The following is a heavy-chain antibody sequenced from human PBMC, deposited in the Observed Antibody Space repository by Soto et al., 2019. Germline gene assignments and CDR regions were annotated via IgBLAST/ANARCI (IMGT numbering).Heavy chain of an antibody. CDR1: GGSISSGGYY. J-gene: IGHJ4*02. CDR2: IYYSGST. CDR3: ARINYFDSNGYYTFDY. Sequence: QVQLQESGPGLVKPSQTLSLTCTVSGGSISSGGYYWSWIRQHPGKGLEWIGYIYYSGSTYYNPSLKSRVTISVDPSKNQFSLELSSVTAADTAVYYCARINYFDSNGYYTFDYWGQGTLVTVSS. D-gene: IGHD3-22*01. V-gene: IGHV4-31*03.